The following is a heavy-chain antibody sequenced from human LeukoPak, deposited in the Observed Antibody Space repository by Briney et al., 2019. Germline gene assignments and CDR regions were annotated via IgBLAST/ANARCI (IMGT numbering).Heavy chain of an antibody. CDR2: INPISGGT. CDR1: GYTFTDYY. Sequence: ASLKVSCKASGYTFTDYYMHWVRQAPGQGLEWMGWINPISGGTNYAQKFPGRVTMTRDTSITTAYMELSSLKSDDTAVYYCGRVPDLYAEYFQHWGQGTLVTVSS. J-gene: IGHJ1*01. CDR3: GRVPDLYAEYFQH. V-gene: IGHV1-2*02.